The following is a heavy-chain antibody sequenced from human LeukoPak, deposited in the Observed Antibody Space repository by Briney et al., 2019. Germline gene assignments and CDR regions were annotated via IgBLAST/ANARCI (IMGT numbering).Heavy chain of an antibody. D-gene: IGHD2-15*01. J-gene: IGHJ4*02. CDR2: ISGSGATT. Sequence: GGSLRLSCAASGFTSTNYAMGWVRQAPGEGLEWVSTISGSGATTYYADSVKGRFTISRDTSKNTLYLQMNSLRAEDTAVYYCAKVTSGGSCYQSGYWGQGTLVTVSS. CDR3: AKVTSGGSCYQSGY. CDR1: GFTSTNYA. V-gene: IGHV3-23*01.